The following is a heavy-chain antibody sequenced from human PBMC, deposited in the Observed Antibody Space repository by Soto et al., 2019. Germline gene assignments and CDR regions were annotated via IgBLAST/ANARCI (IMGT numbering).Heavy chain of an antibody. CDR2: IFHSGST. CDR1: GDSFASGGYS. Sequence: PSETLSLTCAVSGDSFASGGYSWSWIRQPPGKGLEWIGHIFHSGSTDYSPSLRRRVIISLDTSKNQFSLILSSVTAADTAVYYCARGNYYDYVWGDYHYLSWFDPWGQGTQVT. D-gene: IGHD3-16*02. J-gene: IGHJ5*02. CDR3: ARGNYYDYVWGDYHYLSWFDP. V-gene: IGHV4-30-2*01.